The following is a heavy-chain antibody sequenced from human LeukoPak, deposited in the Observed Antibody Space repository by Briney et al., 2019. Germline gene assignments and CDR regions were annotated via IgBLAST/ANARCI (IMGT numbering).Heavy chain of an antibody. CDR3: ARGQGSWDY. Sequence: SETLSLTCTVSGYSISSGYYWGWIRQPPGKGLEWIGSIYHSGSTYYNPSLKSRVTISVDTSKNQFSLKLSSVTAADTAVYYCARGQGSWDYWGQGTLVTVSS. V-gene: IGHV4-38-2*02. J-gene: IGHJ4*02. CDR1: GYSISSGYY. CDR2: IYHSGST.